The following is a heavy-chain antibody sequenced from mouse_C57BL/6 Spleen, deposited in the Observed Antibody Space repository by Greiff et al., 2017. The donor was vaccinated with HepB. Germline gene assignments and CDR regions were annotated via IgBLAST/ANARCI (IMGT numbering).Heavy chain of an antibody. CDR1: GFTFSSYA. CDR2: ISDGGSYT. J-gene: IGHJ3*01. Sequence: DVKLVESGGGLVKPGGSLKLSCAASGFTFSSYAMSWVRQTPEKRLEWVATISDGGSYTYYPDNVKGRFTIARDNAKNNLYLQMSHLKSEDTAMYYCARDRDGGGFAYWGQGTLVTVSA. CDR3: ARDRDGGGFAY. D-gene: IGHD2-3*01. V-gene: IGHV5-4*03.